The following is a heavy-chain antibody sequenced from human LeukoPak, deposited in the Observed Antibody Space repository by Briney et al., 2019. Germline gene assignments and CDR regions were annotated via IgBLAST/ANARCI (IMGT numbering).Heavy chain of an antibody. V-gene: IGHV1-18*01. CDR2: FAPYSDNT. J-gene: IGHJ3*02. Sequence: ASVNVSCKASGYTFTSAGISWVRQAPGQGLEWMGWFAPYSDNTDYAQKLQGRVTMTTDTSTSTAYMELRSLRSDDTAVYHCARDGGGYYYDSSGYPPSLAFDNLGQGTMVTVSS. CDR3: ARDGGGYYYDSSGYPPSLAFDN. CDR1: GYTFTSAG. D-gene: IGHD3-22*01.